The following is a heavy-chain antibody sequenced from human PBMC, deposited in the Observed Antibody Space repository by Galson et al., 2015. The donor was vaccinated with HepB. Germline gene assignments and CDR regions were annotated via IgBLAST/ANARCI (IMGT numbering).Heavy chain of an antibody. J-gene: IGHJ5*02. CDR3: VRGRYCGGGSCREFGGWFDP. CDR2: ISGSGTST. Sequence: SLRLSCAASGFTFNSYAMSWVRQAPGKGLEWVSAISGSGTSTYYADSVKGRFTISRDNSKNTLYLQMNSLRAEDTAVHYYVRGRYCGGGSCREFGGWFDPWGQGTLVTVSS. V-gene: IGHV3-23*01. D-gene: IGHD2-15*01. CDR1: GFTFNSYA.